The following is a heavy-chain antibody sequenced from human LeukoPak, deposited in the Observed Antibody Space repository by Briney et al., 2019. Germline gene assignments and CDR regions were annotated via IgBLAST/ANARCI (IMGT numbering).Heavy chain of an antibody. Sequence: SETLSLTCAVYGGSFSGYYWSWIRQPPGKGLEWIGEINHSGSTNYNPSLKSRVTISVDTSKNQFSLKLSSVTAADTAVYYCARGESSTREDWGQGTLVTVSS. CDR1: GGSFSGYY. D-gene: IGHD6-13*01. CDR3: ARGESSTRED. V-gene: IGHV4-34*01. J-gene: IGHJ4*02. CDR2: INHSGST.